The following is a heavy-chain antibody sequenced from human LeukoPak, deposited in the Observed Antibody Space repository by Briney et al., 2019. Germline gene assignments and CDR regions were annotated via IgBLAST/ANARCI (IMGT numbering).Heavy chain of an antibody. CDR2: IGWNSGSI. D-gene: IGHD6-13*01. J-gene: IGHJ5*02. Sequence: GRSLRLSCAASGFTFDDYAMHWVRQAPGKGLEWVSGIGWNSGSIGYADSAKGRFTISRDNAKNSLYLQMNSLRAEDTALYYCAKAGYSSSWYSSRWFDPWGQGTLVTVSS. V-gene: IGHV3-9*01. CDR3: AKAGYSSSWYSSRWFDP. CDR1: GFTFDDYA.